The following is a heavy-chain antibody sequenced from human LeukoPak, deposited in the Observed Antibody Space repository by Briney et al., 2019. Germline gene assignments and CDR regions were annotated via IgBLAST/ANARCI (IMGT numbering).Heavy chain of an antibody. J-gene: IGHJ6*02. D-gene: IGHD2-2*01. Sequence: GESLKTSCKGSGFTFTSYWIAWVRQLPGKGLEWMGIIYAGDSDTRYSPSFQGQVIISADKSISTAYLQWRYLKASDTATYYCAREWGYCSSGNCYGMDVWGQGTTVTVSS. V-gene: IGHV5-51*01. CDR1: GFTFTSYW. CDR3: AREWGYCSSGNCYGMDV. CDR2: IYAGDSDT.